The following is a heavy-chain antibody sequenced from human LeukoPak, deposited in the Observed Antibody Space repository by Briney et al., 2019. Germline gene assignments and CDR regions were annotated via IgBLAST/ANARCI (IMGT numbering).Heavy chain of an antibody. CDR2: ISYDGSNK. CDR1: GFTFSSYG. CDR3: AKTLRVGYYYYYMDV. D-gene: IGHD1-26*01. V-gene: IGHV3-30*18. J-gene: IGHJ6*03. Sequence: GGSLRLSCAASGFTFSSYGMHWVRQAPGKGLEWVAVISYDGSNKYYADSVKGRFTIPRDNSKNTLYLQMNSLRAEDTAVYYCAKTLRVGYYYYYMDVWGKGTTVTVSS.